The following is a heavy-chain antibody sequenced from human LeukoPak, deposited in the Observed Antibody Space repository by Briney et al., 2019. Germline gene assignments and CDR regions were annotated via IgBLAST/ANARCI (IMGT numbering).Heavy chain of an antibody. V-gene: IGHV3-30*18. J-gene: IGHJ5*02. D-gene: IGHD6-19*01. CDR3: AKDWGSSGWYNWFDP. CDR2: ISHDGGSE. CDR1: GFTIGNYG. Sequence: HPGTSLRLSCVVSGFTIGNYGMHWVRQAPDKGLEWMAMISHDGGSEHYGDSVKGRFTISRDISKNTLYLHMSSLRVEDTAVYYCAKDWGSSGWYNWFDPWGQGTLVTVSS.